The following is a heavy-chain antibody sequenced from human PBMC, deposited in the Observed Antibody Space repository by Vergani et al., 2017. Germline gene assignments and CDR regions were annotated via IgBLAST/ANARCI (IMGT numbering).Heavy chain of an antibody. CDR2: LSASDRRT. CDR3: AKGVYCSSTSCYEGRGYYYGMGV. D-gene: IGHD2-2*01. CDR1: GFTFIMHA. V-gene: IGHV3-23*01. J-gene: IGHJ6*02. Sequence: EVQLLESGGDLVQPGGSLRLSCAASGFTFIMHAMSWVRQAPGKGLEWVSTLSASDRRTHYADSVKGRFTISRDNSKNTLFLHMNSLRADDTAVYYCAKGVYCSSTSCYEGRGYYYGMGVWGQGTTVTFSS.